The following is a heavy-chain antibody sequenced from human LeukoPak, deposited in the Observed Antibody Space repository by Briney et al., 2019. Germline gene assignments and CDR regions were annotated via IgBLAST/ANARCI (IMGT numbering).Heavy chain of an antibody. J-gene: IGHJ5*02. CDR3: ARGVVVPAANGGWFDP. Sequence: SETLSLTCTVSGGSISSSSYYWGWIRQPPGKGLEWIGSIYYSGSTYYNPSLKSRVTISVDTSKNQFSLKLSSVTAADTAVYYCARGVVVPAANGGWFDPWGQGTLVTVSS. D-gene: IGHD2-2*01. CDR1: GGSISSSSYY. CDR2: IYYSGST. V-gene: IGHV4-39*07.